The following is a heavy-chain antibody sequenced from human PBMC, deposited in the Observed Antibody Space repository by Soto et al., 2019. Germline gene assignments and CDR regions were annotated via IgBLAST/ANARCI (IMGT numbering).Heavy chain of an antibody. J-gene: IGHJ4*02. Sequence: SETLSLTCTVSGGSISSGDYYWSWIRQHPGKGLEWIGYIYYSGSNSYDPSLKSRLTISVDTSKNQFSLKLPSVTAADTAVYYCARARRYSSSWYYFDSWGRGTLVTVSS. V-gene: IGHV4-31*03. CDR1: GGSISSGDYY. D-gene: IGHD6-13*01. CDR3: ARARRYSSSWYYFDS. CDR2: IYYSGSN.